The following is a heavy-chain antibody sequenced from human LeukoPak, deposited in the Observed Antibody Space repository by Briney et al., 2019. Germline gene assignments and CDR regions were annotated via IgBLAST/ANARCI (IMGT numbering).Heavy chain of an antibody. J-gene: IGHJ6*02. CDR2: IYYSGST. CDR1: GGSISSGDYY. Sequence: SETLSLTCTVSGGSISSGDYYWSWNRQPPGKGLEWIGYIYYSGSTYYNPSLKSRVTISVDTSKNQFSLKLSSVTAADTAVYYCARTTTVTRSMDVWGQGTTVTVSS. CDR3: ARTTTVTRSMDV. D-gene: IGHD4-11*01. V-gene: IGHV4-30-4*01.